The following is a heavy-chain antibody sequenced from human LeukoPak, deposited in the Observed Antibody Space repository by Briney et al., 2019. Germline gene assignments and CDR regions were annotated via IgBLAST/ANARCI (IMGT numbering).Heavy chain of an antibody. D-gene: IGHD6-19*01. J-gene: IGHJ4*02. Sequence: ASVKVSCKASGHRFTSYGITWVRQAPGQGREWMGWINPYNGNPNSAQKLQDRVTMTTDTSTSTAYMDLRSLRSDDTAVYYCARERSGWFFSNWGQGTLVTVS. CDR2: INPYNGNP. CDR3: ARERSGWFFSN. V-gene: IGHV1-18*01. CDR1: GHRFTSYG.